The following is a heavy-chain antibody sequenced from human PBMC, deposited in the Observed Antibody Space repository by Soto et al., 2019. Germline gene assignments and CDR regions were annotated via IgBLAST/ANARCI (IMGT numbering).Heavy chain of an antibody. CDR1: GGSIRSYY. Sequence: LSLTCTAYGGSIRSYYWSWIRQPPGKGLEWIGNIYYSGSTNYNPSRKSRVTMSVDMSKNQVSLKLSSVTAADTAVYYCTRVGGYYGDYPNFDYWGQGALVTVSS. V-gene: IGHV4-59*01. D-gene: IGHD4-17*01. CDR2: IYYSGST. J-gene: IGHJ4*02. CDR3: TRVGGYYGDYPNFDY.